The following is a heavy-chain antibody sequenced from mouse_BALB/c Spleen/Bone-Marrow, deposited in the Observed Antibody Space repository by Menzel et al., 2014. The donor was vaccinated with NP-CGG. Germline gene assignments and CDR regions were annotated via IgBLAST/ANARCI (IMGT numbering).Heavy chain of an antibody. Sequence: LVESGAELVKPGASVKMSCKASGYTFTSYVKHWVKQKPGQGLEWIGYINPYNDGTKYNEKFKGKATLTSDKATSTAYMELSSLNPEDSAIYYCARPGQLSLAYSIDYWGQGTTLTVSS. J-gene: IGHJ2*01. D-gene: IGHD3-2*02. V-gene: IGHV1-14*01. CDR2: INPYNDGT. CDR3: ARPGQLSLAYSIDY. CDR1: GYTFTSYV.